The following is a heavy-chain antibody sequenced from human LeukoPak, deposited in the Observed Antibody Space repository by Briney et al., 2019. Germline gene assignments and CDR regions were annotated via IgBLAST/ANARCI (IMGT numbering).Heavy chain of an antibody. J-gene: IGHJ6*02. V-gene: IGHV4-59*08. Sequence: SETLSLTCTVSGGSISTYYWSWIRQPPGKGLEWIGYIHHSGSTNSNPSLKSRVTISVDTSKNQFSLKLSSVTAADTAVYHCAEHYYYGMDVWGQGTTVTVSS. CDR1: GGSISTYY. CDR3: AEHYYYGMDV. CDR2: IHHSGST.